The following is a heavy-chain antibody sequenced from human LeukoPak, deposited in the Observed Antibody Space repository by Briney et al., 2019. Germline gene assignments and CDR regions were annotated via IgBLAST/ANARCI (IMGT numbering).Heavy chain of an antibody. Sequence: GGSLRLSCAASGFTFSSYAMSWVRQAPGKGLEWVSAISGSGGSTYYADSVKGRFTISRDNSKDTLYLQMNSLRAGDTAVYYCAKETTAIAAAGTEFDYWGQGTLVTVSS. CDR3: AKETTAIAAAGTEFDY. V-gene: IGHV3-23*01. D-gene: IGHD6-13*01. J-gene: IGHJ4*02. CDR2: ISGSGGST. CDR1: GFTFSSYA.